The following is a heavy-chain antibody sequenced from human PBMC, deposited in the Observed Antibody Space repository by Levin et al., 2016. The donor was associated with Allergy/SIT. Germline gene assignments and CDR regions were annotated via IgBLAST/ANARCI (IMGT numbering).Heavy chain of an antibody. D-gene: IGHD3-16*01. CDR1: GFTFDDYA. Sequence: GGSLRLSCAASGFTFDDYAMHWVRQAPGKGLEWVSGINWNSGTIGYADSVKGRFTISRGNSKNTLYLQMNSLRPEDTAVYYCAKNYVPFDETYGPDYWGQGTLVTVSS. CDR3: AKNYVPFDETYGPDY. CDR2: INWNSGTI. J-gene: IGHJ4*02. V-gene: IGHV3-9*01.